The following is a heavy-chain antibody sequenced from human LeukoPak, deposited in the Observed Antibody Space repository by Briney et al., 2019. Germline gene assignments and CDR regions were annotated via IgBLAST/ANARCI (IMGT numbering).Heavy chain of an antibody. V-gene: IGHV3-23*01. Sequence: GGSLRLSCAASGFTFSNYGMSWVRQAPGKGLEWVSGISGSGGSTYYADSVKGRFTISRDNSKNTLYLQMNSLRAEDTAVYYCATHSPYSSRVWYFDYWGQGTLVTVSS. CDR2: ISGSGGST. CDR1: GFTFSNYG. D-gene: IGHD6-13*01. CDR3: ATHSPYSSRVWYFDY. J-gene: IGHJ4*02.